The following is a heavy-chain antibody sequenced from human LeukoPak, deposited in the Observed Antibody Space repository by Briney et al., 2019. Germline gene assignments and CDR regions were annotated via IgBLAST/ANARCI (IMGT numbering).Heavy chain of an antibody. Sequence: SETLSLTCTVPGGSISSYYWSWIRQPAGKGLEWIGSLEHIGTTYYNPSLESRVTISVDTSKNQFSLKLRSVTAADTAVYYCARRGYSGYDFYYFDYWGQGTPVIVSS. J-gene: IGHJ4*02. V-gene: IGHV4-59*08. CDR1: GGSISSYY. CDR3: ARRGYSGYDFYYFDY. CDR2: LEHIGTT. D-gene: IGHD5-12*01.